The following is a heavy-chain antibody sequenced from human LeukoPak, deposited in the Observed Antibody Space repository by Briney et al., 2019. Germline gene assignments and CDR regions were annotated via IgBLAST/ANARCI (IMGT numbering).Heavy chain of an antibody. V-gene: IGHV3-30*02. CDR1: GFTFSSYG. CDR3: AKDLRAPDTTPFDY. Sequence: GGSLRLSCAASGFTFSSYGMHWARQAPGKGLEWVAFIRYDGSNKYYADSVKGRFTISRDNSKNTLYLQMNSLRAEDTAVYYCAKDLRAPDTTPFDYWGQGTLVTVSS. CDR2: IRYDGSNK. J-gene: IGHJ4*02. D-gene: IGHD1-14*01.